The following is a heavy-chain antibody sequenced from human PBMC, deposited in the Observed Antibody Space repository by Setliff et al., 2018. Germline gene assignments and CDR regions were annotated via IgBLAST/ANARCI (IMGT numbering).Heavy chain of an antibody. CDR1: GYSITSGHY. V-gene: IGHV4-61*09. J-gene: IGHJ6*03. D-gene: IGHD7-27*01. CDR2: IYTSWST. CDR3: ARDPSLTGILNYYYYYYMDV. Sequence: SETLSLTCDVSGYSITSGHYWSWIRQPAGKGLEWLGQIYTSWSTNYNPSLKSRVTISVDKSKNHFSLKLTSVTAADTAVYYCARDPSLTGILNYYYYYYMDVWGKGTTVTVSS.